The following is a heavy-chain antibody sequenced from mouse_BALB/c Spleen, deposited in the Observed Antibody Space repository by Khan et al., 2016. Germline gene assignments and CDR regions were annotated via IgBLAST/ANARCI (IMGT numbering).Heavy chain of an antibody. V-gene: IGHV3-1*02. CDR3: ARLRDWYFDV. J-gene: IGHJ1*01. CDR1: GYSITSGYS. D-gene: IGHD1-1*01. Sequence: EVQLQESGPDLVKPSQSLSLTCTVTGYSITSGYSWHWIRQFPGNKLEWMGYIHYTGSTNYNPYLKSRISITRDTSKNQFFLQLNPVTTEDTATYYCARLRDWYFDVWGAGTTVTVSS. CDR2: IHYTGST.